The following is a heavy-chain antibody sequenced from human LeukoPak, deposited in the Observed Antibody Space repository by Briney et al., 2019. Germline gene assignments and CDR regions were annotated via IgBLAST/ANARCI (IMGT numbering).Heavy chain of an antibody. CDR2: IYPGDSDT. V-gene: IGHV5-51*01. D-gene: IGHD6-6*01. CDR3: ARRYSSSSVDWFDP. J-gene: IGHJ5*02. Sequence: GESLKISCKGSGYRFTSYWIGWVRQMPGKGLEWMGIIYPGDSDTRYSPSFQGQVTISADKSISTAYLQWSSLKASDTAMYHCARRYSSSSVDWFDPWGQGTLVTVSS. CDR1: GYRFTSYW.